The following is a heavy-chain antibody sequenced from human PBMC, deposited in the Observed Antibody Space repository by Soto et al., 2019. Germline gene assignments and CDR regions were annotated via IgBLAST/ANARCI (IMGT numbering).Heavy chain of an antibody. V-gene: IGHV3-72*01. CDR1: GFTFSDHY. Sequence: GGSLRLSCAASGFTFSDHYMDWVRQAPGKGLEWVGRTRNKANSYTTEYAASVKGRFTISRDDSKNSLYLQMNSLKTEDTAVYYWARVPGYSYGDAFDIWGQGTMVTVSS. CDR2: TRNKANSYTT. CDR3: ARVPGYSYGDAFDI. D-gene: IGHD5-18*01. J-gene: IGHJ3*02.